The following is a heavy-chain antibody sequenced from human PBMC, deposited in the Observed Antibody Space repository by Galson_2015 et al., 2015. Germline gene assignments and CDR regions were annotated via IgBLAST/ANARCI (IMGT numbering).Heavy chain of an antibody. J-gene: IGHJ2*01. CDR1: GFTFSSYT. Sequence: SLRLSCAASGFTFSSYTMSWVRQAPGKGLEWVSVISGSGGSTYYADSVKGRFTISRDNSKNTLYLQMNSLRAEDAAVYYCAKGPLSGSYSYFDLWGRGTLVTVSS. CDR3: AKGPLSGSYSYFDL. D-gene: IGHD1-26*01. V-gene: IGHV3-23*01. CDR2: ISGSGGST.